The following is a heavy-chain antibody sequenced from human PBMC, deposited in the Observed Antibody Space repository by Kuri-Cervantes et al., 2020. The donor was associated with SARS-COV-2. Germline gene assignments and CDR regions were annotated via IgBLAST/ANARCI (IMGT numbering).Heavy chain of an antibody. V-gene: IGHV3-7*01. Sequence: GESLKISCAASGFTFSSYSMNWVRQAPGKGLEWVANIKQDGSEKYYADSVKGRFTISRDNSKNTLYLQMNSLRAEDTAVYYCAKDRRGSGPFDYWGQGTLVTVSS. D-gene: IGHD3-10*01. J-gene: IGHJ4*02. CDR1: GFTFSSYS. CDR2: IKQDGSEK. CDR3: AKDRRGSGPFDY.